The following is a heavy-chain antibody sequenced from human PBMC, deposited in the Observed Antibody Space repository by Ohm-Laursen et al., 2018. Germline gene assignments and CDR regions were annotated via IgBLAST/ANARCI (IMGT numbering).Heavy chain of an antibody. J-gene: IGHJ3*01. CDR2: IYYSGTT. V-gene: IGHV4-59*08. D-gene: IGHD3-3*01. CDR3: ARAFWNGYNDAFDV. Sequence: SDTLSLTCIVSGGSMENYYWSWIRQPPGKELEWIGYIYYSGTTKYNPSLNSRVTISVDTSKNQLSLKMSSVTAADTAVYYCARAFWNGYNDAFDVWGQGTMVTVSS. CDR1: GGSMENYY.